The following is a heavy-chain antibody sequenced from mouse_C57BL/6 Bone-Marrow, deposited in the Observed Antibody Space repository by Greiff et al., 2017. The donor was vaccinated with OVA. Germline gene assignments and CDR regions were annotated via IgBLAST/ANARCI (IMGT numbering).Heavy chain of an antibody. V-gene: IGHV1-39*01. J-gene: IGHJ1*03. CDR3: AREAYYGSSYWYFDV. D-gene: IGHD1-1*01. CDR1: GYSFTDYN. CDR2: INPNYGTT. Sequence: VQLKESGPELVKPGASVKISCKASGYSFTDYNMNWVKQSNGKSLEWIGVINPNYGTTSYNQKFKGKATLTVDQSSSTAYMQLNSLTSEDSAVYYGAREAYYGSSYWYFDVWGTGTTVTVSS.